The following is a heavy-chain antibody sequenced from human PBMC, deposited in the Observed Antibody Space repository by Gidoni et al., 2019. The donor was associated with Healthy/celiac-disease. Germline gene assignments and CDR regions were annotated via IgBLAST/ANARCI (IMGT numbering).Heavy chain of an antibody. Sequence: EVQLVESGGGLVKPGGSLRLSCAAPGFTFSSYSMNWVRQAPGKGLEWFSSISSSSSYIYYADSVKCRFTISRDNAKNSLYLQMNSLRAEDTAVYYCARVLLAPRFDPWGQGTLVTVSS. CDR1: GFTFSSYS. CDR3: ARVLLAPRFDP. V-gene: IGHV3-21*01. CDR2: ISSSSSYI. D-gene: IGHD3-3*01. J-gene: IGHJ5*02.